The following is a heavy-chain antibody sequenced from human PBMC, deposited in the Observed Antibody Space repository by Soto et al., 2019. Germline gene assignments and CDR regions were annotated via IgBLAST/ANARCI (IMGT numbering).Heavy chain of an antibody. D-gene: IGHD3-3*02. J-gene: IGHJ4*02. CDR2: ISGYNGDT. V-gene: IGHV1-18*01. Sequence: QVQLVQSGAEVKEPGASVKVSCKASGATFTSYGFNWVRQAPGQGLEWMGWISGYNGDTHYAQNFQVRVTMTIDTSTSTAYMELRSLRSDDTAVYYWARGTIFGLVSLDYWGQGTLVTVSS. CDR1: GATFTSYG. CDR3: ARGTIFGLVSLDY.